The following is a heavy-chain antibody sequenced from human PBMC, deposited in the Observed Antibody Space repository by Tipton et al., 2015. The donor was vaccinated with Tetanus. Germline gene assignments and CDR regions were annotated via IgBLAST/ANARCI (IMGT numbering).Heavy chain of an antibody. D-gene: IGHD3-10*01. CDR2: IYYSGST. CDR1: DGSIGSHY. Sequence: PGLVKPSETLSLTCTVSDGSIGSHYWSWIRQPPGKGLEWIGNIYYSGSTFYHPSLQSRVTISVNTPKNQFSLRLSSVTAADTAVYFCARHPPPYYYGSGSYLDYWGQGTPVTVSS. J-gene: IGHJ4*02. CDR3: ARHPPPYYYGSGSYLDY. V-gene: IGHV4-59*08.